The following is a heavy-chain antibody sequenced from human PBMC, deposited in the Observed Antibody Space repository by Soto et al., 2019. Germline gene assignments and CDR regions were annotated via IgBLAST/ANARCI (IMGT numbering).Heavy chain of an antibody. Sequence: QVQLVQSGAEVKKPGSSVKVSCKASGGTFNSYNIYWVRQAPGQGLQWMGRIIPLLGLANYAQKLQGRLTITADKSTSTAFMELSSLRSEDTAVYYCAIGRGYSGYDYYYYWGQGTTVTVSS. CDR2: IIPLLGLA. CDR3: AIGRGYSGYDYYYY. CDR1: GGTFNSYN. V-gene: IGHV1-69*02. J-gene: IGHJ6*02. D-gene: IGHD5-12*01.